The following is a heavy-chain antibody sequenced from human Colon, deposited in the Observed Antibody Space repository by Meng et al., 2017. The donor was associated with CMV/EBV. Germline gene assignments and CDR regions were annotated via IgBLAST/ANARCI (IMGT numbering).Heavy chain of an antibody. D-gene: IGHD7-27*01. CDR1: GYTFTANYY. V-gene: IGHV1-2*02. CDR3: ARSTPSQTDFWG. CDR2: INPNSGGT. Sequence: ASVKVSCKASGYTFTANYYLHWVRQAPGQGLEWMGWINPNSGGTKFAQRFQGRVTMTRDTSINTAYMELTGLRSDDTAVYYCARSTPSQTDFWGWGQGTLVTVSS. J-gene: IGHJ4*02.